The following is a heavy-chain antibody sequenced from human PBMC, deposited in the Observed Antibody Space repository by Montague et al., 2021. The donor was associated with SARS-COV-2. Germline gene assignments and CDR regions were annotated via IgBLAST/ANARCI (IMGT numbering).Heavy chain of an antibody. V-gene: IGHV3-74*01. CDR1: GFTFSTYW. CDR2: INSDGSST. Sequence: SRRLSWSASGFTFSTYWMHWVRQGPGKGLVWVSRINSDGSSTAYADSVKGRSTISRDNAKNTLYLQMNSLRAEDTAVYYCAREPDYDFWSGYSQDAFDIWGQGTMVTVSS. J-gene: IGHJ3*02. CDR3: AREPDYDFWSGYSQDAFDI. D-gene: IGHD3-3*01.